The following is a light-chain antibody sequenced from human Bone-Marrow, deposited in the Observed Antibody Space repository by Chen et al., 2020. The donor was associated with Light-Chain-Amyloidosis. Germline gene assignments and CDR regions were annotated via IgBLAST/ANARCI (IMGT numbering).Light chain of an antibody. V-gene: IGLV3-21*02. J-gene: IGLJ3*02. Sequence: SYVLTQPSSVSVAPGQTATIACGGNNIGSTSVHWYQQTPGQAPLLVVYDDSDRPSGIPERWSGSNSGNTATLTISRVEAGDEADYYCQVWDRSSDHPVCGGGTKLTVL. CDR2: DDS. CDR3: QVWDRSSDHPV. CDR1: NIGSTS.